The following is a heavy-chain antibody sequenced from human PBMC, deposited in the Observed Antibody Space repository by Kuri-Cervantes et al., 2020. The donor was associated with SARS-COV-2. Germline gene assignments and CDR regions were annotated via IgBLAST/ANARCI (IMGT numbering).Heavy chain of an antibody. V-gene: IGHV2-5*01. CDR1: GFSLSTSGVG. CDR3: ASIAARRVSYYYYGMDV. D-gene: IGHD6-6*01. J-gene: IGHJ6*02. CDR2: IYWNDDK. Sequence: SGPTLVKPTQTLTLTCTFSGFSLSTSGVGVGWIRQPPGKAPEWLALIYWNDDKRYSPSLKSRLTITKDTSKNQVVLTMTNMDPVDTATYYCASIAARRVSYYYYGMDVWGQGTTVTVSS.